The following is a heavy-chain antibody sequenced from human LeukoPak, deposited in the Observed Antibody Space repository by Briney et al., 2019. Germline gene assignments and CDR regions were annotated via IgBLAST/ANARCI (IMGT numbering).Heavy chain of an antibody. Sequence: SETLSLTCAVSGGSISSSNWWSWVRQPPGKGLEWIGEIYHSGSTNYNTSLKSRVNMSIDSSKNQFSLRLNSVTAADTAVYYCGRDLKGVYFDYWGPGILVTVSS. V-gene: IGHV4-4*02. CDR2: IYHSGST. J-gene: IGHJ4*02. CDR1: GGSISSSNW. D-gene: IGHD3-10*01. CDR3: GRDLKGVYFDY.